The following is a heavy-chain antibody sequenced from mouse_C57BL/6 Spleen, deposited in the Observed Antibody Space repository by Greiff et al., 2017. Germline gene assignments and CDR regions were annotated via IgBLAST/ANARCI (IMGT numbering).Heavy chain of an antibody. Sequence: VKLMESGAELVKPGASVKISCKASGYAFSSYWMNWVKQRPGKGLVWIGQIYPGDGDTNYNGKFKGKATLTADKSSSTAYMQLSSLTSEDSAVYFCARPGTLSYWYFDVWGTGTTVTVSS. CDR2: IYPGDGDT. V-gene: IGHV1-80*01. D-gene: IGHD3-3*01. CDR3: ARPGTLSYWYFDV. J-gene: IGHJ1*03. CDR1: GYAFSSYW.